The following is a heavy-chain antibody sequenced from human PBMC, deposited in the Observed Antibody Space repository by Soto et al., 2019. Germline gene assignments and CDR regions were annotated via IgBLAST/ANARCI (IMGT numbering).Heavy chain of an antibody. CDR3: AKDTRVVVTAIIDY. CDR2: ISGSGGST. V-gene: IGHV3-23*01. D-gene: IGHD2-21*02. Sequence: PGGSLRLSCAASGFTFSSYAMSWVRQAPGKGLEWVSAISGSGGSTYYADSVKGRFTISRDNSKNTLYLQMNSLRAEDTAVYYCAKDTRVVVTAIIDYWGQGTLVTVSS. J-gene: IGHJ4*02. CDR1: GFTFSSYA.